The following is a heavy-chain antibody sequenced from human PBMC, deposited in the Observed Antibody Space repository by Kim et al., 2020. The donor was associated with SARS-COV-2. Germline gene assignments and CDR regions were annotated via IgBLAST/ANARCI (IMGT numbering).Heavy chain of an antibody. D-gene: IGHD3-10*01. V-gene: IGHV1-24*01. CDR1: GYTLTELS. J-gene: IGHJ3*02. CDR3: ATDRAHPLGLDAFDI. CDR2: FDPEDGET. Sequence: ASVKVSCKVSGYTLTELSMHWVRQAPGKGLEWMGGFDPEDGETTYAQKFQGRVTMTEDTSTDTAYMELSSLRSEDTAVYYCATDRAHPLGLDAFDIWGQGTMVTVSS.